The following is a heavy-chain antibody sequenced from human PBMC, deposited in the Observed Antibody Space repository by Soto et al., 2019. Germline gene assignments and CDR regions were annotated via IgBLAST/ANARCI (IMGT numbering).Heavy chain of an antibody. Sequence: SVKVSCKASGGTFSSYAINWVRQAPGQGLEWMGGIIPIFGTANYAQKFQGRVTITADESTSTAYMELSSLRSEDTAVYYCAREAWELPKHWFDPWGQGTLVTVSS. J-gene: IGHJ5*02. D-gene: IGHD1-26*01. CDR1: GGTFSSYA. CDR3: AREAWELPKHWFDP. CDR2: IIPIFGTA. V-gene: IGHV1-69*13.